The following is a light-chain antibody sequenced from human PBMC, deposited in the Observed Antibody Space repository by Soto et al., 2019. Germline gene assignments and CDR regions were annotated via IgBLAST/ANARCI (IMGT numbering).Light chain of an antibody. CDR2: SAS. V-gene: IGKV1-17*01. J-gene: IGKJ1*01. CDR3: LQQNSYPWT. CDR1: QGIRND. Sequence: DIQMTQSPSSLSASVGDRVTSTCRSSQGIRNDLGWYQQKPGKAPNRLIYSASNLQSGVPSRFSGSGSGTEFALTIRILQHADFAPYYCLQQNSYPWTFGQGTKGQIK.